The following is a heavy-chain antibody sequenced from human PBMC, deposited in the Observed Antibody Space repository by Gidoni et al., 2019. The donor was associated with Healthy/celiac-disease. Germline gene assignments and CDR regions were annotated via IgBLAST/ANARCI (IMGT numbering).Heavy chain of an antibody. CDR1: GFTFSSYA. Sequence: AASGFTFSSYAMSWVRQAPGKGLEWVSDISGSGGSTYYAASVKGRFTISRDNSKNTLYLQMNSLRAEDTAVYYCAKDRHYGGNSGYWYFDLWGRGTLVTVSS. CDR3: AKDRHYGGNSGYWYFDL. J-gene: IGHJ2*01. V-gene: IGHV3-23*01. CDR2: ISGSGGST. D-gene: IGHD4-17*01.